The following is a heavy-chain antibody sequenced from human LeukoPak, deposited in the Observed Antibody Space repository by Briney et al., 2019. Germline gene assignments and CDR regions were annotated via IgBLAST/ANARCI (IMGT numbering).Heavy chain of an antibody. Sequence: PGGSLRLSCAASGFTFSSYGMHWVRQAPGKGLEWVSYISGSSSTIYYADSVKGRFTISRDNAKNSLYLQMNSLRAEDTAVYYCAKGSTNWDGYKGNYDPWGQGTLVTV. V-gene: IGHV3-48*01. CDR2: ISGSSSTI. J-gene: IGHJ5*02. D-gene: IGHD1-1*01. CDR3: AKGSTNWDGYKGNYDP. CDR1: GFTFSSYG.